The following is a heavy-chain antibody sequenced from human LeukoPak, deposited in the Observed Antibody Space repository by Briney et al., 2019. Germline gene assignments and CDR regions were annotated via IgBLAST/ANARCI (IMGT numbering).Heavy chain of an antibody. CDR1: GGSISTYY. D-gene: IGHD3-10*01. CDR3: ARGVYGSGDY. V-gene: IGHV4-4*07. Sequence: SETLSLTCTVSGGSISTYYWSWVRQPAGKRLEWIGRIHASGSTNYNPSLKSRVTMSVDTSKNQFSLKLTSVTAADTAVYYCARGVYGSGDYWGQGTLVTVPS. J-gene: IGHJ4*02. CDR2: IHASGST.